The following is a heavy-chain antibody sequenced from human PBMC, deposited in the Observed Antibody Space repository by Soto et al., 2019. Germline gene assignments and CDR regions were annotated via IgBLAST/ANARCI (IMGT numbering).Heavy chain of an antibody. V-gene: IGHV4-30-4*01. CDR1: GGSISSGDYY. D-gene: IGHD3-22*01. CDR2: IYYSGST. J-gene: IGHJ6*02. CDR3: ARGFRYYDSSGYYQYYYYGMDV. Sequence: LSLTCTVSGGSISSGDYYWSWIRQPPGKGLEWIGYIYYSGSTYYNPSLKSRVTISVDTSKNQFSLKPSSVTAADTAVYYCARGFRYYDSSGYYQYYYYGMDVWGQGTTVTVSS.